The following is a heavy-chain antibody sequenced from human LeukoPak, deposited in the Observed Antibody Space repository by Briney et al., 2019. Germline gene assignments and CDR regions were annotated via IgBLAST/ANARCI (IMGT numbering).Heavy chain of an antibody. J-gene: IGHJ5*02. V-gene: IGHV1-69*04. CDR2: XXXXLGIA. D-gene: IGHD2-2*01. CDR3: ARDFLNCSSTSCFMNWFDP. Sequence: SVKVSCKASGGTFSSYTISWVRQAPGQGLXXXXXXXXXLGIANYAQKFQGRVTITADKSTSTAYMELSSLRSEDTAVYYCARDFLNCSSTSCFMNWFDPWGQGTLVTVSS. CDR1: GGTFSSYT.